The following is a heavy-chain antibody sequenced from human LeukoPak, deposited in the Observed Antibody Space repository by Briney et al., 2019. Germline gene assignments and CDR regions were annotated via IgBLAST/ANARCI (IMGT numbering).Heavy chain of an antibody. CDR2: INWNGGST. CDR3: ARGGRYYYDSSGYHAADY. J-gene: IGHJ4*02. Sequence: VGSLRLSCAASGFTFDDYGMSWVRQAPRKGLEWVSGINWNGGSTGYADSVKGRFTISRDNAKNSLYLQMNSLRAEDTALYYCARGGRYYYDSSGYHAADYWGQGTLVTVSS. CDR1: GFTFDDYG. D-gene: IGHD3-22*01. V-gene: IGHV3-20*04.